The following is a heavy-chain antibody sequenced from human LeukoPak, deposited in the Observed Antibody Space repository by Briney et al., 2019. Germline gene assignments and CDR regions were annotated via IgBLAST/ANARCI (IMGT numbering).Heavy chain of an antibody. Sequence: PGGSLRLSCAASGFTFDDYGMSWVRQAPGKGLEWVSGINWNGGSTGYADSVKGRFTISRDNAKNSLYLQMNSLRAEDTALYYCARATSPSGSYYGAFGIWGQGTMVTVSS. CDR3: ARATSPSGSYYGAFGI. J-gene: IGHJ3*02. CDR2: INWNGGST. V-gene: IGHV3-20*04. CDR1: GFTFDDYG. D-gene: IGHD1-26*01.